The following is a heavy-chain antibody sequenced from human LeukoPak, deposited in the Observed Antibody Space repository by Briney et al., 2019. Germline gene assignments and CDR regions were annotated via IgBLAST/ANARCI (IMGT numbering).Heavy chain of an antibody. J-gene: IGHJ4*02. CDR1: GFTFRSYS. V-gene: IGHV3-48*02. CDR2: ISGSSTTI. CDR3: ARELRDY. Sequence: GGSRRLSCAASGFTFRSYSMNWVRQAPGKGLEWVSYISGSSTTIYYADSVKGRFTISRDNAKNSLYLQMNSLRDEDTAVYYCARELRDYWGQGTLVTVSS.